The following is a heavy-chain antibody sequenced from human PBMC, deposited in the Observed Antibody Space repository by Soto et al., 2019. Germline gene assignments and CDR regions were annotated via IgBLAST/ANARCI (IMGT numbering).Heavy chain of an antibody. CDR2: ISGSGGST. V-gene: IGHV3-23*01. D-gene: IGHD6-13*01. CDR1: EFTFITYA. J-gene: IGHJ4*02. Sequence: QRGGSLRLSCAASEFTFITYAIIFFRQAAGKGLEWVSAISGSGGSTYYADSVKGRFTISRDTSKNTLYLQMNSLRAEDTALYYCAKSYSSNWYDYFDYWGQGALVTVS. CDR3: AKSYSSNWYDYFDY.